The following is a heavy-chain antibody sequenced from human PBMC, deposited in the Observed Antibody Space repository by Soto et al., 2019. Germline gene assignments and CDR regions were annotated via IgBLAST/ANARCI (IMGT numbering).Heavy chain of an antibody. V-gene: IGHV3-33*01. CDR1: GFTFSTYG. J-gene: IGHJ4*02. Sequence: PGESLKISCAASGFTFSTYGMHWVRQAPGKGLEWVAVIWYDGSNKYYADSVKGRFTISRDNSRDTLYLQMNSLRAEDTAVYYCARAVGPFDYWGQGTLVTVSS. CDR2: IWYDGSNK. CDR3: ARAVGPFDY.